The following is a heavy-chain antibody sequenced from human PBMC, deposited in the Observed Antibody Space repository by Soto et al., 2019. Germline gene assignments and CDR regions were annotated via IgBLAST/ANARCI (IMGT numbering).Heavy chain of an antibody. CDR3: ARGPGWDIVVAPAALDAFDI. CDR1: GYTFTSYD. J-gene: IGHJ3*02. V-gene: IGHV1-8*01. D-gene: IGHD2-2*01. Sequence: ASVKVSCKASGYTFTSYDINWVRQATGQGLEWMGWMNPNSGNTGYAQKFQGRVTMTRNTSISTAYMELSSLRSEDTAVYYCARGPGWDIVVAPAALDAFDIWGQGTMVT. CDR2: MNPNSGNT.